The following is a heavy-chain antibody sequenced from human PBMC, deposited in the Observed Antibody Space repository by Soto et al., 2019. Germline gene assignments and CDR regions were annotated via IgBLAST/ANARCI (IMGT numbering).Heavy chain of an antibody. Sequence: GGSVRLSCAASGFTFSSYGMHLVRQAPGKGLEWVAVIWYDGSKKYYADSVKGRFTISTDNSKNTLYLQINSLRAEDTAVYYCARDTASGSGWDYWGQGTMVTVSS. J-gene: IGHJ4*02. CDR2: IWYDGSKK. V-gene: IGHV3-33*01. D-gene: IGHD3-10*01. CDR1: GFTFSSYG. CDR3: ARDTASGSGWDY.